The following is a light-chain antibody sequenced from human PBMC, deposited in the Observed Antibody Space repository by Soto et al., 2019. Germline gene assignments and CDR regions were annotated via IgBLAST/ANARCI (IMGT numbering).Light chain of an antibody. V-gene: IGKV3-15*01. CDR3: QQYNNWPQT. CDR1: QSVSSN. CDR2: GAS. Sequence: EIVTTQSPATLSVSPGERATLSCRASQSVSSNLAWYQQKPGQAPRLLIYGASTRATGIPARFSGSGSGTEFTLSISSLQSEDFGIYYCQQYNNWPQTFGQGTKVDIK. J-gene: IGKJ1*01.